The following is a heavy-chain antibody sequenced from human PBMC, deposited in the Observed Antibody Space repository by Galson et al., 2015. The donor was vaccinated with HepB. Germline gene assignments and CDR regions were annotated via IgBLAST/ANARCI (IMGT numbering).Heavy chain of an antibody. Sequence: SLRLSCAASGFTFSSYGMHWVRQAPGKGLGWVAVISYDGSNKYYADSVKGRFTISRDNSKNTLYLQMNSLRAEDTAVYYCAKDRGYSGYEAFDYWGQGTLVTVSS. CDR1: GFTFSSYG. V-gene: IGHV3-30*18. J-gene: IGHJ4*02. CDR3: AKDRGYSGYEAFDY. CDR2: ISYDGSNK. D-gene: IGHD5-12*01.